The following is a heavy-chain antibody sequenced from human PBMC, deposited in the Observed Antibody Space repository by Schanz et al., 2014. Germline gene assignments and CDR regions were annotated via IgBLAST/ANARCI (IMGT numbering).Heavy chain of an antibody. Sequence: QVQLVQSGSELKKPGASVKVSCKTSGYTFNSYALHWVRQAPGQGLEWMGRINPNTGGTNFAQKFQGRVTMTRDTSITTAYMDLSGLTSDDTAVYYCAREKGHGYSGLSWGQGTLVTVSS. CDR1: GYTFNSYA. CDR2: INPNTGGT. J-gene: IGHJ5*02. CDR3: AREKGHGYSGLS. V-gene: IGHV1-2*06. D-gene: IGHD5-12*01.